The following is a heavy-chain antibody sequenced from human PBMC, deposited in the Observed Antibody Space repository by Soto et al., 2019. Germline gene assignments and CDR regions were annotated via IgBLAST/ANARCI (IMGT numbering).Heavy chain of an antibody. V-gene: IGHV4-31*03. J-gene: IGHJ4*02. D-gene: IGHD3-3*01. CDR3: ARAGLRLRGYDYYFDY. Sequence: SETLSLTCTVSGGSISSGGYYWSWIRQHPGKGLEWIGYIYYSGSTYYNPSLKSRVTISVDTSKNQFSLKLSSVTAADTAVYYCARAGLRLRGYDYYFDYWGQGTLVTVSS. CDR2: IYYSGST. CDR1: GGSISSGGYY.